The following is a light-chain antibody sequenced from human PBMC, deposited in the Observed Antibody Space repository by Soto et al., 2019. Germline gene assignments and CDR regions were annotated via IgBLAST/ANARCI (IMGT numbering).Light chain of an antibody. Sequence: DIQMTQSPSSLSASVGNRVTITCRASQSISTYLNWYQQKPGKAPKLLIYAASSLQSGVPSRFSGSGSGTLFTLTISSLQPEDFATYYCQQTSSTQVNFGKGTRLEI. CDR2: AAS. CDR1: QSISTY. V-gene: IGKV1-39*01. J-gene: IGKJ5*01. CDR3: QQTSSTQVN.